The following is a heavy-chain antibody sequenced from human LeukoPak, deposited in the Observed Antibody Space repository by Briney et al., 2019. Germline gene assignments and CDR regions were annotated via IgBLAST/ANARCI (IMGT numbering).Heavy chain of an antibody. CDR3: ARAVYYDSSGYQYYFDY. CDR1: GASISSGGYY. CDR2: IYYSGST. V-gene: IGHV4-31*03. D-gene: IGHD3-22*01. J-gene: IGHJ4*02. Sequence: SETLSLTCTVSGASISSGGYYWSWIRQHPGKGLEWLGYIYYSGSTYYNPSLKSRVTISVDTSKNQFSLKLSSVTAADTAVYYCARAVYYDSSGYQYYFDYWGQGTLVTVSS.